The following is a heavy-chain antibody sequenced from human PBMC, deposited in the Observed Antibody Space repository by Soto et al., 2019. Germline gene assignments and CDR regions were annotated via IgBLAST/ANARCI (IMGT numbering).Heavy chain of an antibody. J-gene: IGHJ4*02. CDR1: GFSLSTSGVG. Sequence: QITLKESGPPLVKPTQTLTLTCTFSGFSLSTSGVGVGWIRQPPGKALEWLALIYWDDDKRYSPSLKSRLTITKDTSKNQVVLTMTNMDPVDTATYYCAHSHTSTVGGEKYFDYWGQGTLVTVSS. CDR3: AHSHTSTVGGEKYFDY. CDR2: IYWDDDK. D-gene: IGHD4-17*01. V-gene: IGHV2-5*02.